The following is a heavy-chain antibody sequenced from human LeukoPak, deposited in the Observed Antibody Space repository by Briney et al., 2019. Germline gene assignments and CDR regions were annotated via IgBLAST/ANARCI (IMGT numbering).Heavy chain of an antibody. CDR2: ISYDGSNK. D-gene: IGHD3-22*01. Sequence: GGSLRLSCAASGFTFSSYGMHWVRQAPGKGLEWVAVISYDGSNKYYADSVKGRFTISGDNSKNTLYLQMNSLRAEDTAVYYCAKDPRYYYDSSGPPLLVYWGQGTLVTVSS. CDR3: AKDPRYYYDSSGPPLLVY. J-gene: IGHJ4*02. V-gene: IGHV3-30*18. CDR1: GFTFSSYG.